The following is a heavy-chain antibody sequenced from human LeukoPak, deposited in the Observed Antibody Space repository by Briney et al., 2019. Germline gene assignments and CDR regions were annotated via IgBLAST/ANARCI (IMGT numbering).Heavy chain of an antibody. CDR3: TTVKAAAALDS. D-gene: IGHD6-25*01. J-gene: IGHJ4*02. CDR2: VYYTGTT. CDR1: GASTSGYY. V-gene: IGHV4-59*01. Sequence: SETLSLTCTVSGASTSGYYWSWIRQPPGKGLEWIGYVYYTGTTTYNPSLKSRLTISIDTSKNQFSLNLSSVTPADTAVYHCTTVKAAAALDSWGQGTLVTVSS.